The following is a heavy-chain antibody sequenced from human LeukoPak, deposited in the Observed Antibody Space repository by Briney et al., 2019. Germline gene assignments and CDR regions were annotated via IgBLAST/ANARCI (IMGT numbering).Heavy chain of an antibody. J-gene: IGHJ3*02. Sequence: GGSLRLSCAASGFTFRSDSMNWVRQAPGKRLEWVSSISSSSSYIYYADSVKGRFTISRDNAKNSLYLQMNSLRAEDTAVYYCARDGDHDAFDIWGQGTMVTVSS. D-gene: IGHD2-21*01. CDR2: ISSSSSYI. CDR3: ARDGDHDAFDI. CDR1: GFTFRSDS. V-gene: IGHV3-21*01.